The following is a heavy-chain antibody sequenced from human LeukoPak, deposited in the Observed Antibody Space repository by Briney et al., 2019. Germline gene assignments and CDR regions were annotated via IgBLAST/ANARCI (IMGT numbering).Heavy chain of an antibody. J-gene: IGHJ4*02. CDR2: IYSGGST. CDR3: ARDIAYNYDSSGYSYVY. Sequence: GGSLRLSFAASGFSVSSNFMSWFRQAPGKGLEGFSIIYSGGSTHYAASVKGRFTISRDNSKNTLYLQMSSLRAEDTAVYYCARDIAYNYDSSGYSYVYWGQGTLVTVSS. CDR1: GFSVSSNF. V-gene: IGHV3-53*01. D-gene: IGHD3-22*01.